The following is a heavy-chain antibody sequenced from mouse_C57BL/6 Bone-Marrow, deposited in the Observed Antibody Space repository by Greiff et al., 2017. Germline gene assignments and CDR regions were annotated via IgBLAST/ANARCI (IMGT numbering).Heavy chain of an antibody. Sequence: QVQLQQSGPELVKPGASVKLSCKASGYTFTSYDINWVKQRPGQGLEWIGWIYPRDGSTKYNEKFKGKATLTVDTSSSTAYMELHSLTSEDSAVYSWASYYGSSYWYFDVCGTGTTVTVSS. V-gene: IGHV1-85*01. CDR2: IYPRDGST. CDR3: ASYYGSSYWYFDV. CDR1: GYTFTSYD. D-gene: IGHD1-1*01. J-gene: IGHJ1*03.